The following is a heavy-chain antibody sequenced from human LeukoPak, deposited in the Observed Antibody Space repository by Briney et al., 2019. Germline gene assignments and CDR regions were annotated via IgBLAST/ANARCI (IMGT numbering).Heavy chain of an antibody. V-gene: IGHV4-59*01. Sequence: SETLSLTCTVSGGSISSYYWSWIRQPPGKGLEWIGYIYYSGSTNYNPSFKSRVTISVDTSKNQFSLKLSSVTAADTAVYYCARALDYTVTLDYWGQGTLVTVSS. J-gene: IGHJ4*02. CDR1: GGSISSYY. CDR3: ARALDYTVTLDY. CDR2: IYYSGST. D-gene: IGHD4-17*01.